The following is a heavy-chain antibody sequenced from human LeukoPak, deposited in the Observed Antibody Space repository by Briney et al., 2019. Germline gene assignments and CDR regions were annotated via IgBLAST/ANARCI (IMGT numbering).Heavy chain of an antibody. D-gene: IGHD3-10*01. V-gene: IGHV3-53*01. Sequence: PGGSLRLSCAASGFTVSSNYMSWVRQAPEKGLEWVSIIYSRGSTYYADSVKGRFTISRDDSKNTVYLQMNGLRAEDAAVYYCASGGLGARKYYSDPFDYWGQGTLVTVSS. CDR3: ASGGLGARKYYSDPFDY. CDR2: IYSRGST. J-gene: IGHJ4*02. CDR1: GFTVSSNY.